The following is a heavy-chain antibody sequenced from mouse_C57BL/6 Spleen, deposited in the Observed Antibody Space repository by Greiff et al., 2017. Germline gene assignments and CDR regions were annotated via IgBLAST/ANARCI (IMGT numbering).Heavy chain of an antibody. V-gene: IGHV1-5*01. CDR3: TRYSNYDGYFDV. J-gene: IGHJ1*03. D-gene: IGHD2-5*01. Sequence: VQLQQSGTVLARPGASVKMSCKTSGYTFTSYWMHWVKQRPGQGLEWIGAIYPGNSDTSYNQKFKGKAKLTAVTSASTAYMELSSLTNEDSAVYYCTRYSNYDGYFDVWGTGTTVTVSS. CDR2: IYPGNSDT. CDR1: GYTFTSYW.